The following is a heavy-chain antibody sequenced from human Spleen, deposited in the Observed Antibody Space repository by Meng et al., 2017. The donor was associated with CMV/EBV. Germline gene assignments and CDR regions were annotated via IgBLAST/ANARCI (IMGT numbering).Heavy chain of an antibody. J-gene: IGHJ5*02. CDR1: GGSISSYY. D-gene: IGHD2-2*01. CDR3: ARTDFPLGYCSSTSYYGYWFDP. Sequence: GSLRLSCTVSGGSISSYYWSWIRQPPGKGLEWIGYIYYSGSTNYNPSLKSRVTISVDTSKNQFSLKLSSVTAADTAVYYCARTDFPLGYCSSTSYYGYWFDPWGQGTLVTVSS. V-gene: IGHV4-59*01. CDR2: IYYSGST.